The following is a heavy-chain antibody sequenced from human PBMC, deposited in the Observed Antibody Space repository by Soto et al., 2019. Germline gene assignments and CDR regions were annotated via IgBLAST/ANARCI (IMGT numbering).Heavy chain of an antibody. D-gene: IGHD6-13*01. J-gene: IGHJ4*02. CDR3: ARAPQQYSSSWYPKFDY. Sequence: GASVKVSCKASGGTFSSYAISWVRQAPGQGLEWMGGIIPIFGTANYAQKFQGRVTITADESTSTAYMELSSLRSEDTAVYYCARAPQQYSSSWYPKFDYWGQGTLVTVS. CDR1: GGTFSSYA. V-gene: IGHV1-69*13. CDR2: IIPIFGTA.